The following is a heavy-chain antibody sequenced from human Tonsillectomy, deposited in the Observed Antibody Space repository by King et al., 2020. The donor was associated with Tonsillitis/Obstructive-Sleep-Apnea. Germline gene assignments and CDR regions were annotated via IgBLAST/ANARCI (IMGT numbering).Heavy chain of an antibody. CDR3: ARGGDCSSTSCSVFDY. CDR1: GFTFSSYE. V-gene: IGHV3-48*03. D-gene: IGHD2-2*01. Sequence: VQLVESGGGLVQPGGSLRLSCAASGFTFSSYEMNWVRQAPGKGLEWVSYISSSGSTIYYADSVKGRFTISRDNAKNSLYLQMNSLRAEDTAVYYCARGGDCSSTSCSVFDYWGQGTLVTVSS. J-gene: IGHJ4*02. CDR2: ISSSGSTI.